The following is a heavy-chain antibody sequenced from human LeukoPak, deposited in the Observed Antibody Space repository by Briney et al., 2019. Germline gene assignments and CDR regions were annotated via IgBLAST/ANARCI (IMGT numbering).Heavy chain of an antibody. CDR3: AREGSISLSFDY. CDR2: IFPILGTA. Sequence: GASVKVSCKASGGTFSSYAISWGGQAPGQGFERWGGIFPILGTANYAQKFQGRVTITTDESTSTAYMELSSLRSEDTAVYYCAREGSISLSFDYWGQGTLVTVSS. V-gene: IGHV1-69*05. D-gene: IGHD3-3*02. CDR1: GGTFSSYA. J-gene: IGHJ4*02.